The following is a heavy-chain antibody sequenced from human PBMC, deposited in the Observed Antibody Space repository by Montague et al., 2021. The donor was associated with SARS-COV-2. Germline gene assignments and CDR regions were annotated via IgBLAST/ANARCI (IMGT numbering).Heavy chain of an antibody. D-gene: IGHD6-19*01. V-gene: IGHV6-1*01. Sequence: CAISGDSVSSSTVAWNWLRQSPSRGLEWLGRTYFRSSFYNDYALSVKSRLNIQPDSAKNQFSLQLTSVTPEDTAIYYCARQDTSGWLTFDYWGQAILVTVSS. CDR1: GDSVSSSTVA. J-gene: IGHJ4*02. CDR2: TYFRSSFYN. CDR3: ARQDTSGWLTFDY.